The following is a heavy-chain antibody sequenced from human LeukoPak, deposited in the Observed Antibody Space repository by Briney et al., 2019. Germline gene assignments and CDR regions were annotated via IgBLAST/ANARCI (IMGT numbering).Heavy chain of an antibody. Sequence: GSLRLSCAASGFIVGSNYMTWVRQAPGKGLEWVSVIYSGGGTYYADSVKGRFTISRDNSKNTLYLQMNSLRAEDTAVYYCARVVYDSSGFACDIWGQGTMVTVSS. CDR1: GFIVGSNY. CDR3: ARVVYDSSGFACDI. J-gene: IGHJ3*02. D-gene: IGHD3-22*01. V-gene: IGHV3-66*01. CDR2: IYSGGGT.